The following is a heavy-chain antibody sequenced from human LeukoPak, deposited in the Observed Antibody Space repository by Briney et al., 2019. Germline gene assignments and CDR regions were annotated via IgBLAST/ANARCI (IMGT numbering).Heavy chain of an antibody. CDR1: GYTLTELS. V-gene: IGHV1-24*01. D-gene: IGHD1-26*01. CDR2: FDPEDGET. Sequence: EASVKISCKVSGYTLTELSMHWVRQAPGKGLEWMGGFDPEDGETIYAQKFQGRVTMTEDTSTDTAYMELSSLRSEDTAVYYCATISVGAIYYFDYWGQGTLVTVSS. CDR3: ATISVGAIYYFDY. J-gene: IGHJ4*02.